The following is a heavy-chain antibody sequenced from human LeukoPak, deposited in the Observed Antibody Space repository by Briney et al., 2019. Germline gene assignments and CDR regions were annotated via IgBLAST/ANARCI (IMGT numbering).Heavy chain of an antibody. D-gene: IGHD6-13*01. CDR2: ISSSGSTI. J-gene: IGHJ4*02. V-gene: IGHV3-48*03. CDR3: AKIAAPGTYFDY. CDR1: GFTFSSYE. Sequence: GSLRLSCAASGFTFSSYEMNWGRQAPGKGPEWVSYISSSGSTIYYADSVKGRFTISRDNAKNSLYLQMNSLRAEDTAVYYCAKIAAPGTYFDYWGQGTLVTVSS.